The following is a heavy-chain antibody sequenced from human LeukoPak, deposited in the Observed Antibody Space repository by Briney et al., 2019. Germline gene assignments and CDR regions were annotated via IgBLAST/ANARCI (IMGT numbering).Heavy chain of an antibody. CDR2: IYYSGST. CDR3: ARDYYDSSGYNYYYYMDV. V-gene: IGHV4-59*02. Sequence: SETLSLTCTVSGASVSSYYWSWIRQPPGKGLEWIGYIYYSGSTNYNPSLKSRVTISVDTSKNQFSLKLSSVTAADTAVYYCARDYYDSSGYNYYYYMDVWGKGTTVTVSS. D-gene: IGHD3-22*01. CDR1: GASVSSYY. J-gene: IGHJ6*03.